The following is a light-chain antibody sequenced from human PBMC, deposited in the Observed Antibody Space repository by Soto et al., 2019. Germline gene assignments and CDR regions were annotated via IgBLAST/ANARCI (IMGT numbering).Light chain of an antibody. CDR3: QHHNSYSQT. V-gene: IGKV1-5*01. CDR1: QSIRHY. Sequence: DIQMTQSPPTLSASVGDRVTITCRASQSIRHYLAWYQQMPGKAPKLLIYHASTLQSGVPSRFSGSGSGTEFTLTISSLQPDDVGTSFCQHHNSYSQTFGQGTKVEIK. J-gene: IGKJ1*01. CDR2: HAS.